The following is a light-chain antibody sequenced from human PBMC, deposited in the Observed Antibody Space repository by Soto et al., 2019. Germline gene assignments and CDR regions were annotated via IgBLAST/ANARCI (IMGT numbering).Light chain of an antibody. CDR1: QSVSSSY. CDR2: AAS. CDR3: QQYGTSLFS. J-gene: IGKJ3*01. Sequence: EIVMTQSPASLSVSPGERATRSCRASQSVSSSYLAWYQQKPGQAPRLLIYAASSRATGIPDRFSGSGSGADFTITISRLEPEDFAVYYCQQYGTSLFSVGPGTKVEIK. V-gene: IGKV3-20*01.